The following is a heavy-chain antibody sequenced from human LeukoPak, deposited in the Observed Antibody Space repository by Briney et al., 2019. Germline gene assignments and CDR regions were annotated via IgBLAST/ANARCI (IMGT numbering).Heavy chain of an antibody. CDR3: ARARFLEWLLVDFDY. V-gene: IGHV4-30-4*08. CDR2: IYYSGST. CDR1: GGSISRGDYY. D-gene: IGHD3-3*01. Sequence: SQTLSLTCTVSGGSISRGDYYWSWIRQPPGKGLEWIGYIYYSGSTYYNPSLKSRVTISVDTSKNQFSLKVSPVTAADTAVYYCARARFLEWLLVDFDYWGQGTLVTVSS. J-gene: IGHJ4*02.